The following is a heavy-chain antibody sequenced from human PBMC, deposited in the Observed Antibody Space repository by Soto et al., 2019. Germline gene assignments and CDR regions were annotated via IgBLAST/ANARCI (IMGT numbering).Heavy chain of an antibody. CDR3: ARDPPYGFDP. CDR1: GGSISSGDYY. Sequence: SETLSLTCTVSGGSISSGDYYWSWIRQPPGKGLEWIGYIYYSGSTYYNPSLKSRVTISADTSKNQFSLKLSSVTAADTAVYYCARDPPYGFDPWGQGTLVTVSS. J-gene: IGHJ5*02. D-gene: IGHD3-16*01. CDR2: IYYSGST. V-gene: IGHV4-30-4*01.